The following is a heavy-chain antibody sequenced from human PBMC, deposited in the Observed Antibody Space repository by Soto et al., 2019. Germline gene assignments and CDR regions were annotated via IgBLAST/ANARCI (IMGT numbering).Heavy chain of an antibody. CDR3: AREKGPYYYDSSGYHAFDI. Sequence: QVQLVQSGAEVKKPGSSVKDSCKASGGTFSSYAISWVRQAPGQGLEWMGGIIPIFGTANYAQKFQGRVTITADESTSRAYMELSSLRSEDTAVYYCAREKGPYYYDSSGYHAFDIWGQGTMVTVSS. CDR1: GGTFSSYA. V-gene: IGHV1-69*01. CDR2: IIPIFGTA. D-gene: IGHD3-22*01. J-gene: IGHJ3*02.